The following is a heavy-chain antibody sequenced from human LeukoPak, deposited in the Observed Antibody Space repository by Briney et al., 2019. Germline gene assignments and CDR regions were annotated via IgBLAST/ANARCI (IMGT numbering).Heavy chain of an antibody. D-gene: IGHD3/OR15-3a*01. CDR3: ARGFSILDAFDI. V-gene: IGHV4-59*12. Sequence: SETLSLTCTVSGGSISSYYWSWIRQPPGKGLEWIGYIYYSGSTNYNPSLKSRVTISVDTSKNQFSLKLSSVTAADTAVYYCARGFSILDAFDIWGQGTMVTVSS. CDR2: IYYSGST. CDR1: GGSISSYY. J-gene: IGHJ3*02.